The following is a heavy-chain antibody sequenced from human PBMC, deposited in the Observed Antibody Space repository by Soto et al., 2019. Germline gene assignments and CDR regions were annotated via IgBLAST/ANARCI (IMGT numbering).Heavy chain of an antibody. CDR3: ARVLRGWFDP. CDR1: GGSISSYY. Sequence: SETLSLTCTVSGGSISSYYWSWIRQPPGGGLEWIGEISHSGITNYKASLKSRVTMSVDKTKNDVSLKLTSVTAADTAVYYCARVLRGWFDPWGQGTPVTVSS. V-gene: IGHV4-59*12. J-gene: IGHJ5*02. CDR2: ISHSGIT.